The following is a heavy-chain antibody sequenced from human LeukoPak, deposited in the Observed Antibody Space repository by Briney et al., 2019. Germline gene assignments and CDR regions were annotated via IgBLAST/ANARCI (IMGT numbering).Heavy chain of an antibody. CDR2: MNPNSGNT. V-gene: IGHV1-8*01. D-gene: IGHD5-24*01. CDR3: ARSVLRDGYNYGGAFDI. Sequence: ASVKVSCKASGYTFTSYDINWVRQATGQGLEWMGWMNPNSGNTGYAQKFQGRVTMTRNTSISTAYMELSSLRSEDTAVYYCARSVLRDGYNYGGAFDIWGQGTMVTVSS. CDR1: GYTFTSYD. J-gene: IGHJ3*02.